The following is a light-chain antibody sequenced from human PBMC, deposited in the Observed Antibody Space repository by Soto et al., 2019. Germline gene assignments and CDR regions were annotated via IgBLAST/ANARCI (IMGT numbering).Light chain of an antibody. V-gene: IGKV3-20*01. CDR3: LQYGSSPYT. Sequence: EIVLTQSPGTLSLSPGERATLSCRASQSVSSSYLAWYQQKPGQAPRPLIYGASSRATGIPDRFSGSGSGTDFTLTISRLEPEDGPEYYCLQYGSSPYTFGQGTKLEIK. CDR2: GAS. CDR1: QSVSSSY. J-gene: IGKJ2*01.